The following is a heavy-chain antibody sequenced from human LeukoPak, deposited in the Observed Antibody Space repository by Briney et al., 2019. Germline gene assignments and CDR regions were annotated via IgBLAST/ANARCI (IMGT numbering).Heavy chain of an antibody. CDR2: IIPIFGTA. D-gene: IGHD1-1*01. J-gene: IGHJ4*02. CDR1: GGTLSSDA. Sequence: SVKVSCKASGGTLSSDAISWVRQAPGQGLEWMGGIIPIFGTANYAQKFQGRVTITADESTGTAYMDLSSLRSEDTAVYYCARGGVQLERFDYWGQGTLVTVSS. V-gene: IGHV1-69*01. CDR3: ARGGVQLERFDY.